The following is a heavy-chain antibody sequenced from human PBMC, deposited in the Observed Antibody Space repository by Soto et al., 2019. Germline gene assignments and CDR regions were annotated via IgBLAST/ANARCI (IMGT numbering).Heavy chain of an antibody. CDR3: VRENGGMDV. CDR1: GFTFESYG. Sequence: PGGSLRLSCAASGFTFESYGMHWVRQAPGKGLEWVAGICYDGSNKYYADSVKGRFTISRDNAKNSLDLQINSLRAADTAVYYCVRENGGMDVCGKGTTVTVSS. J-gene: IGHJ6*04. CDR2: ICYDGSNK. V-gene: IGHV3-33*01.